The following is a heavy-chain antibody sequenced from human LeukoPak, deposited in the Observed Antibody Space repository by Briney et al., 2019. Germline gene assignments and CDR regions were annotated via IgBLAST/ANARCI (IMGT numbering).Heavy chain of an antibody. CDR3: ARDFGLGELKEVY. D-gene: IGHD3-10*01. J-gene: IGHJ4*02. CDR2: IKQDGSEK. V-gene: IGHV3-7*01. Sequence: GGSLRLSCAASGFTFSSYWMSWVRQAPGKGLEWVANIKQDGSEKYYVDSVKGRFTISRDNAKNSLYLQMNSLRAEDTAVYYCARDFGLGELKEVYWGQGTLVTVSS. CDR1: GFTFSSYW.